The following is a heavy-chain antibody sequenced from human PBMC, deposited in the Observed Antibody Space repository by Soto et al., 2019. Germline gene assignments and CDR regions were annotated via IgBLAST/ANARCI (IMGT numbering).Heavy chain of an antibody. CDR3: AKEYDSSGYYYAANFDY. CDR1: GYTFSHYW. V-gene: IGHV3-74*01. Sequence: GGSLRLSCAASGYTFSHYWMHWVRQAPGKGLVWVSRVNPDGTITTYADSVKGRFTISRDNAKNTLYLQMNSLRAEDTAVYYCAKEYDSSGYYYAANFDYWGQGTLVTVSS. D-gene: IGHD3-22*01. J-gene: IGHJ4*02. CDR2: VNPDGTIT.